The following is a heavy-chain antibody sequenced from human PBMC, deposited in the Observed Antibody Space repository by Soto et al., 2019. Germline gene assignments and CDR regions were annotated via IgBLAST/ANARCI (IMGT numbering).Heavy chain of an antibody. V-gene: IGHV4-34*01. CDR2: INHSGST. CDR1: GGSFSGYY. J-gene: IGHJ5*02. Sequence: SETLSLTCAVYGGSFSGYYWSWIRQPPGKGLEWIGEINHSGSTNYNPSLKSRVTISVDTSKNRFSLKLSSVTAADTAVYYCARANITWIQLWLLWFDPWGQGTLVTVSS. CDR3: ARANITWIQLWLLWFDP. D-gene: IGHD5-18*01.